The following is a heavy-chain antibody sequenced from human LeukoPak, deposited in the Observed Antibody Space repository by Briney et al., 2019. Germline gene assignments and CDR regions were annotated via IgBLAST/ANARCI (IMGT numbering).Heavy chain of an antibody. J-gene: IGHJ4*02. CDR1: GGSISSYY. CDR2: IYTSGST. CDR3: ARGTDYYDSSGYPH. Sequence: PSETLSLTCTVSGGSISSYYWSWIRQPAGKGLEWIGRIYTSGSTNYNPSLKSRVTMSVDTSKNQFSLKLSSVTAADTAVYYCARGTDYYDSSGYPHWGQGTLVTVSS. D-gene: IGHD3-22*01. V-gene: IGHV4-4*07.